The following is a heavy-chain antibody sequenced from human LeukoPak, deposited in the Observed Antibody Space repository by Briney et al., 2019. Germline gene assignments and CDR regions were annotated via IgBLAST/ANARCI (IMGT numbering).Heavy chain of an antibody. CDR3: AKDIQLST. D-gene: IGHD5-24*01. J-gene: IGHJ3*01. V-gene: IGHV3-48*01. CDR1: GFTFSSYS. CDR2: ISSTSGTI. Sequence: GGSLRLSCAASGFTFSSYSMNWVRQAPGKGLQWVSYISSTSGTIYYADSVKGRFTISRDNSKNTLSLQMNSLRVEDTAMYFCAKDIQLSTWGLGTMVTVSS.